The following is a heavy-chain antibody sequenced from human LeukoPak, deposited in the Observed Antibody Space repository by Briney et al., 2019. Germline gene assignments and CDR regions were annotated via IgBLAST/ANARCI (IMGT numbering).Heavy chain of an antibody. V-gene: IGHV1-18*01. CDR2: ISGYNGNR. J-gene: IGHJ6*03. D-gene: IGHD3-22*01. Sequence: GASVKVSCKASGYTFTTYGISWVRQAPGQGLEWMGSISGYNGNRDYAQKLHSRVTMTTDTSTSTVYMELMSLGSDDKAVYYCASCWGDRSGYPYYYYYYYMDVWGKGTTVTVSS. CDR1: GYTFTTYG. CDR3: ASCWGDRSGYPYYYYYYYMDV.